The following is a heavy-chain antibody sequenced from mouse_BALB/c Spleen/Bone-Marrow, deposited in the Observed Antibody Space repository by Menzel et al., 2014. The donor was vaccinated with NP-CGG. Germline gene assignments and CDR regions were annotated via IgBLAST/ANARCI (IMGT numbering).Heavy chain of an antibody. J-gene: IGHJ3*01. CDR2: IYPGNSDT. Sequence: VQLQQSGTVLTRPGASVKMSCKASGYTFTSYWMHWVKQRPGQGLEWIGAIYPGNSDTSYNQKFKGKAKLTAVTSTSTAYMELSSLTNEDSAVYYCTRLDGNLFTYWGQGTLVTVSA. CDR1: GYTFTSYW. D-gene: IGHD2-1*01. V-gene: IGHV1-5*01. CDR3: TRLDGNLFTY.